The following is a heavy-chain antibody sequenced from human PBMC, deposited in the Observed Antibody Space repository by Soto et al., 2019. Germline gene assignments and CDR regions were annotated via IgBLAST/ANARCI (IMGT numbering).Heavy chain of an antibody. CDR3: ARDGPLLGHDA. CDR2: IYHSGST. J-gene: IGHJ5*02. D-gene: IGHD2-21*01. Sequence: SETLSLTCTVSGGSMTSGGYYWSWIRQVPDRGLEWIGYIYHSGSTYYNPSLKSRVTISVDTSKNQFSLKMHSVTAADTAVYYCARDGPLLGHDAWGQGTLVTVSS. CDR1: GGSMTSGGYY. V-gene: IGHV4-31*03.